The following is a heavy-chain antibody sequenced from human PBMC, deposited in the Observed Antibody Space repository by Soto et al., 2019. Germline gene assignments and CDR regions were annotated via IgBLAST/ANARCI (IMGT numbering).Heavy chain of an antibody. CDR1: GYTFSAYT. D-gene: IGHD3-3*02. Sequence: QAQLVQSGAEMKKPGASVKVSCKATGYTFSAYTMNWVRQAPGQSLEWMGWINAGSGNTKYSQNFQGRVSITRDTSASTVEMELTGLTSEDTAVYYCARDTETLGPRANDALDIWGQGTMVTVSS. CDR2: INAGSGNT. J-gene: IGHJ3*02. CDR3: ARDTETLGPRANDALDI. V-gene: IGHV1-3*01.